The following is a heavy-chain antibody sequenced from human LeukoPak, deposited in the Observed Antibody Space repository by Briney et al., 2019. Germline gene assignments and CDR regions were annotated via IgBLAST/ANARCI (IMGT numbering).Heavy chain of an antibody. CDR2: ISYDGNNE. D-gene: IGHD2-21*02. CDR3: AREYGDLNFYYYTMDV. Sequence: GRSLRLSCAASGFTFSSYAIHWVRQAPGKGLEWLALISYDGNNELYADSVRGRFSISRDNSKNMSFLQMNSLGPDDTAVYFCAREYGDLNFYYYTMDVWGQGTTVTVSS. CDR1: GFTFSSYA. J-gene: IGHJ6*02. V-gene: IGHV3-30*03.